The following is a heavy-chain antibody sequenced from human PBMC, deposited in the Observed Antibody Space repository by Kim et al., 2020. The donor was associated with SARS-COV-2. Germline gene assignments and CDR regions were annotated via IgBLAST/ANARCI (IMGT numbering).Heavy chain of an antibody. V-gene: IGHV1-8*01. J-gene: IGHJ3*02. CDR1: GYTFTSYD. Sequence: ASVKVSCKASGYTFTSYDINWVRQATGQGLEWMGWMNPNSGNTGYAQKFQGRVTMTRNTSISTAYMELSSLRSEDTAVYYCARAGYYYDSSGYNRDAFDIWGQGTMVTVSS. CDR2: MNPNSGNT. D-gene: IGHD3-22*01. CDR3: ARAGYYYDSSGYNRDAFDI.